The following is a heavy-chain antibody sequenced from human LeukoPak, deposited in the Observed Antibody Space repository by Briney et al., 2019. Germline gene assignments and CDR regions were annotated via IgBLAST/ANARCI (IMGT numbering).Heavy chain of an antibody. J-gene: IGHJ3*02. D-gene: IGHD5-18*01. Sequence: SETLSLTCTVSGGSISSSSYYWGWIRQPPGKGLEWIGYIYYSGSTNYNPSLKSRVTISVDTSKNQFSLKLSSVTAADTAVYYCARDSGYSYGRDAFDIWGQRTMVTVSS. V-gene: IGHV4-61*01. CDR3: ARDSGYSYGRDAFDI. CDR1: GGSISSSSYY. CDR2: IYYSGST.